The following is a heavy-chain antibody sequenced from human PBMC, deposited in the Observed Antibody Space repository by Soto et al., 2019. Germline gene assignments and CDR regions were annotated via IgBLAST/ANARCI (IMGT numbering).Heavy chain of an antibody. CDR1: GFTLSSYG. Sequence: QVQLVESGGAVVQPGRSLRLSCAASGFTLSSYGMHWVRQAPGKGLEWVAVIWYDGNTKFYVDSVKDRFTVSRDSSKNTLYLQMTSLRAEDTAVYYCARDRTLSYFDYWGQGTLVTVSS. J-gene: IGHJ4*02. V-gene: IGHV3-33*04. CDR3: ARDRTLSYFDY. CDR2: IWYDGNTK.